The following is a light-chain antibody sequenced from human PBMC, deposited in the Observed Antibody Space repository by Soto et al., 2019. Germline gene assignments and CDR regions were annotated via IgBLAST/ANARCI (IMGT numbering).Light chain of an antibody. CDR3: QQYASSPIT. J-gene: IGKJ5*01. CDR2: AAS. Sequence: EIVLMQSPGTLSLSPGERATLSCRASQTMTRAYLAWYQQKPGQAPRLLIYAASYRATGIPDRFSGSGSGTDFTLTISRLEPEDSAVYHCQQYASSPITFGQGTRLEIK. V-gene: IGKV3-20*01. CDR1: QTMTRAY.